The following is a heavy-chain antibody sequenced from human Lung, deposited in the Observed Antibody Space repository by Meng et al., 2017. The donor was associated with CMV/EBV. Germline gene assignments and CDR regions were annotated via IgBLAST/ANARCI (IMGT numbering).Heavy chain of an antibody. CDR1: RFTFSNYG. D-gene: IGHD3-10*01. J-gene: IGHJ4*02. Sequence: GXSXKISCAASRFTFSNYGMSWVRQAPGKGLEWVSAISGSGDTTYYADSVRGRFTISRDNSKNTLYLQMNSLRAEDTAVYYCACNSGDCWGQGTLVTVSS. CDR2: ISGSGDTT. V-gene: IGHV3-23*01. CDR3: ACNSGDC.